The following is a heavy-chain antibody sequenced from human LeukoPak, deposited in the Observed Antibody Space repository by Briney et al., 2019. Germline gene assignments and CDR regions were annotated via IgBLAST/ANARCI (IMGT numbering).Heavy chain of an antibody. CDR3: ARLEFLPWGYDSSGYRNDAFDI. D-gene: IGHD3-22*01. CDR1: GGSFSGYY. V-gene: IGHV4-34*01. J-gene: IGHJ3*02. CDR2: INHSGST. Sequence: SETLSLTCAVYGGSFSGYYWSWIRQPPGKGLEWIGEINHSGSTNYNPSLKSRVTISVDTSKNQFSLKLSSVTAADTAVYYCARLEFLPWGYDSSGYRNDAFDIWGQGTMVTVSS.